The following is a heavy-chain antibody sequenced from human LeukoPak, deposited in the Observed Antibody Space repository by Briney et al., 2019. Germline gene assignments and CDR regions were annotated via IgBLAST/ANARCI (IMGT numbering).Heavy chain of an antibody. V-gene: IGHV1-69*05. CDR3: ARSGVGSGSHVDY. J-gene: IGHJ4*02. CDR2: IIPIFGTA. CDR1: GGTFSSYA. D-gene: IGHD3-10*01. Sequence: WASVKVSCKASGGTFSSYAISWVRQAPGQGLEWMGGIIPIFGTANYAQKFQGRVTITTDESTSTAYMELSSLRSEDTAVYYCARSGVGSGSHVDYWGQGTLVTVSS.